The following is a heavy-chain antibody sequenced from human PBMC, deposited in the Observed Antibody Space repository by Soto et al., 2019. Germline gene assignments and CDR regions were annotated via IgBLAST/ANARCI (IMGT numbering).Heavy chain of an antibody. D-gene: IGHD1-1*01. CDR2: ISYDGDNK. CDR3: ARGTTTSAFSAMVV. J-gene: IGHJ6*02. Sequence: QVQLVESGGGVVQPGRSLRLSCAASGFTFNYHALNWVRQAPGKGLEWVAVISYDGDNKYIAESVKGRFTISRDNSKNTVSLQMNSLRTEDTAMYFCARGTTTSAFSAMVVWGQGTTVTVSS. V-gene: IGHV3-30-3*01. CDR1: GFTFNYHA.